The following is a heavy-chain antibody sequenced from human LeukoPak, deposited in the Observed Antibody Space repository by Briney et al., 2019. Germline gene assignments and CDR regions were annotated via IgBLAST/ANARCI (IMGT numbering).Heavy chain of an antibody. Sequence: PSETLSLTCTVSGGSISSYYWSWIRQPPGKGLEWIGYIYYSGSTNYNPSPKSRVTISLDPSKNQISLKLRSVAAEDTAVYYGARHTTVVPPHYFDYWGQGSLVTVSS. CDR3: ARHTTVVPPHYFDY. D-gene: IGHD4-23*01. CDR1: GGSISSYY. V-gene: IGHV4-59*08. J-gene: IGHJ4*02. CDR2: IYYSGST.